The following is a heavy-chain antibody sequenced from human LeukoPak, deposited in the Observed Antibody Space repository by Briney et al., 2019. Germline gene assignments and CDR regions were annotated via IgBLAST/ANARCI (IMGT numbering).Heavy chain of an antibody. V-gene: IGHV4-34*01. J-gene: IGHJ5*02. Sequence: PSETLSLTCAVYTGSFSAYYYSWIRQPPGKGLEWIGEVTHSGSANYNPSLRGQVTISVDTSKNQFSLKLNSATAADTAVYYCARGPFGRRVLTTWGQGGLVTVSS. CDR2: VTHSGSA. D-gene: IGHD4/OR15-4a*01. CDR3: ARGPFGRRVLTT. CDR1: TGSFSAYY.